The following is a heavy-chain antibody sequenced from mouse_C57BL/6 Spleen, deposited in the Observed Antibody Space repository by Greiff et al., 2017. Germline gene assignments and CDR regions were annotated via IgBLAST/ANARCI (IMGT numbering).Heavy chain of an antibody. Sequence: EVKLMESGGGLVKPGGSLKLSCAASGFTFSSYAMSWVRQTPEKRLEWVATISDGGSYTYYPDNVKGRFTISRDNAKNNLYLQMSHLKSEDTAMYYCARGDDYDEGGYAMDYWGQGTSVTVSS. J-gene: IGHJ4*01. CDR3: ARGDDYDEGGYAMDY. CDR1: GFTFSSYA. CDR2: ISDGGSYT. V-gene: IGHV5-4*03. D-gene: IGHD2-4*01.